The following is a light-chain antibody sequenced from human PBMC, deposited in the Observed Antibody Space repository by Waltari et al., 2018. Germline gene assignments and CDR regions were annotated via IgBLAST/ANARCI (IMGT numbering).Light chain of an antibody. CDR1: QSIRSY. J-gene: IGKJ2*01. CDR2: AAS. V-gene: IGKV1-39*01. CDR3: QQSYSTLYT. Sequence: DIQMTQSPSSLSASVGARVTIPCRASQSIRSYLNWYQQKPGKAPKLLIYAASSLQSGVPSMFSGSGSGTEFTLTISSLQPEDFATYYCQQSYSTLYTFGQGTKLEIK.